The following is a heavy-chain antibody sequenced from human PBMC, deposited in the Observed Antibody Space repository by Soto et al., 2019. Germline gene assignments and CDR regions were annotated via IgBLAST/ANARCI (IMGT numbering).Heavy chain of an antibody. CDR1: GGTFSSYA. J-gene: IGHJ4*01. V-gene: IGHV1-69*13. CDR3: ARSIPGIAAAGPQPYYYFDY. Sequence: SVKVSCKASGGTFSSYAISWVRQAPGQGLEWRGGIIPIFGTANYAQKFQGRVTITADEATSTAYMELSSLRSEDTAVYYCARSIPGIAAAGPQPYYYFDYWG. D-gene: IGHD6-13*01. CDR2: IIPIFGTA.